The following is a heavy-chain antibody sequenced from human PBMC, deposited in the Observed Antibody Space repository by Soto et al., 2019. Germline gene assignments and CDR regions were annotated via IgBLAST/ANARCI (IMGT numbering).Heavy chain of an antibody. Sequence: GGSLRLSCAASGFTFSISEMNWVRQTPGKGLEWVSFISNSGNTIYYADSVKGRFTISRDNARNSLYLQMDSLRAEDTAVYYCARGVEMNTVAAKYYFDYWGQGTLVTVSS. CDR3: ARGVEMNTVAAKYYFDY. D-gene: IGHD4-4*01. V-gene: IGHV3-48*03. CDR1: GFTFSISE. J-gene: IGHJ4*02. CDR2: ISNSGNTI.